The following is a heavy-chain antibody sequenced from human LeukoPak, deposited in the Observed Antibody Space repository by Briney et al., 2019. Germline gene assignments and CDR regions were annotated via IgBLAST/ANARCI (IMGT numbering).Heavy chain of an antibody. CDR1: GGSISSGDYY. CDR3: ARGKLYGGNDPYYFDY. CDR2: IYYSGST. Sequence: SETLSLTCTVSGGSISSGDYYWSWIRQPPGKGLEWIGYIYYSGSTYYNPSHKSRVTISVDTSKNQFSLKLSSVTAADTAVYYCARGKLYGGNDPYYFDYWGQGTLVTVSS. V-gene: IGHV4-30-4*08. D-gene: IGHD4-23*01. J-gene: IGHJ4*02.